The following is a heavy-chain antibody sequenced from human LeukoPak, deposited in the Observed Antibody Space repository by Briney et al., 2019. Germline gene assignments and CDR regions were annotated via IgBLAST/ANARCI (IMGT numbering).Heavy chain of an antibody. J-gene: IGHJ4*02. Sequence: SETLSLTCAVYGGSFSGYYWSWIRQPPGKGLEWIGEINHSGGTNYNPSLKSRVTISVDTSKNQFSLKLSSVTAADTAVYYCAREEVPNWSYVGGFDYWGQGTLVTVSS. CDR3: AREEVPNWSYVGGFDY. V-gene: IGHV4-34*01. D-gene: IGHD1-7*01. CDR1: GGSFSGYY. CDR2: INHSGGT.